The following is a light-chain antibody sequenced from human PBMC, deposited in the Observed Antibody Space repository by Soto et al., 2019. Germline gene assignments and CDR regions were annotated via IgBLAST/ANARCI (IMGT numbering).Light chain of an antibody. Sequence: MTQTPLSLGDTAGVAGCRTSKSTQXXLDSDDGNTYLDWYLQKPGQSPQLLIYTLSYRASGVPDRFSGSGSGTDFTLKISRVEAEDVGVYYCMQRIEFPITFAQGTRLEIK. CDR1: QXXLDSDDGNTY. CDR3: MQRIEFPIT. V-gene: IGKV2-40*01. CDR2: TLS. J-gene: IGKJ5*01.